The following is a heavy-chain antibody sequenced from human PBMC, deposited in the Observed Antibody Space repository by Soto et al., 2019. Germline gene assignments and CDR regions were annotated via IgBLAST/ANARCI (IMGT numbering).Heavy chain of an antibody. CDR3: AIDPYSETQDV. J-gene: IGHJ6*02. Sequence: SVKVSCKASGGTFSSYTISLVRQAPVQVLELIVRIIPMLFIANYSQKFQGRFTIASYKSTITSYIELISLRSEDRAVYYCAIDPYSETQDVWGQGTTVTVSS. CDR1: GGTFSSYT. CDR2: IIPMLFIA. D-gene: IGHD1-26*01. V-gene: IGHV1-69*04.